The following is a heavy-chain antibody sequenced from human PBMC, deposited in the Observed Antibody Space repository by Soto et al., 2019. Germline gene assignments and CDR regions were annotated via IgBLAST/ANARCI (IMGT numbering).Heavy chain of an antibody. CDR3: ATSLI. CDR2: IKGDGSEK. Sequence: EVQLVESGGGLVQPGGSLRLSCTASRFTFRTYWMNWVRQAPGKGLEWVASIKGDGSEKYYVDPVKGRFSISRDNARNSLYLQMNSLRAEDTAVYYCATSLIRGQGALVTVSS. D-gene: IGHD6-6*01. J-gene: IGHJ4*02. CDR1: RFTFRTYW. V-gene: IGHV3-7*01.